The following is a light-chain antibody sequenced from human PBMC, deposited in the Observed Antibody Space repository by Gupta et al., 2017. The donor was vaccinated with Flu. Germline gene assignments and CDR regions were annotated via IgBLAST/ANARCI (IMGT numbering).Light chain of an antibody. J-gene: IGKJ4*01. CDR2: DAS. CDR1: QSVSSY. CDR3: QHRSNWPPLT. Sequence: IVLTQSPATLSLSPGERATLSCRASQSVSSYLAWYQQKPGQAPRLLIYDASNRATGIPARFSSSGSWTDFTRTISSLEPEDFAVYYCQHRSNWPPLTFGGGTKVEIK. V-gene: IGKV3-11*01.